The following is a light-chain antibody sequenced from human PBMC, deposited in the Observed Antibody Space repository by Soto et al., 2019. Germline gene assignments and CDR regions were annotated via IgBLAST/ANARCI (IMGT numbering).Light chain of an antibody. CDR2: DAS. J-gene: IGKJ2*01. CDR1: QTADKW. Sequence: DIQVTQSPSTLSASVGDRVIIACRASQTADKWVAWYQQKPGKAPNVLIYDASRLESGLPSRFSGSGSVTLFTLTISNLQPDDFATYYCQQYNDYPYTFGQGTKVEI. CDR3: QQYNDYPYT. V-gene: IGKV1-5*01.